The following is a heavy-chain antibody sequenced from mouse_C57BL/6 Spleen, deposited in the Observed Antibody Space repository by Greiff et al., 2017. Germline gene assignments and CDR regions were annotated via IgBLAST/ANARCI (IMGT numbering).Heavy chain of an antibody. Sequence: VQLQQSGPGLVQPSQSLSITCTVSGFSLTSYGVHWVRQSPGKGLEWLGVIWSGGSTDYNAAFISRLSISKDNSKSQVFFKMNSRQADDTAIYYWARSGWLLRGDYAMDYWGQGTSVTVSS. D-gene: IGHD2-3*01. CDR1: GFSLTSYG. J-gene: IGHJ4*01. CDR3: ARSGWLLRGDYAMDY. V-gene: IGHV2-2*01. CDR2: IWSGGST.